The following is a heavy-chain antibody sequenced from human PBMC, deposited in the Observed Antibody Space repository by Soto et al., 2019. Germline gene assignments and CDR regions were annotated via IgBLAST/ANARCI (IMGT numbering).Heavy chain of an antibody. D-gene: IGHD6-19*01. J-gene: IGHJ4*02. Sequence: ASVKVSWKVSGYTLTELSMHWVRQAPGKGLEWMGGFDPEDGETIYAQKFQGRVTMTEDTSTDTAYMELSSLRSEDTAVYYCATAPPSVLSGGWYPGPLNYWGQETLVTVSS. CDR3: ATAPPSVLSGGWYPGPLNY. CDR1: GYTLTELS. V-gene: IGHV1-24*01. CDR2: FDPEDGET.